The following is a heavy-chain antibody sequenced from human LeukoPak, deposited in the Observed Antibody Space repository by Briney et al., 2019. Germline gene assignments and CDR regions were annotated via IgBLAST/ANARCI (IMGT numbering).Heavy chain of an antibody. D-gene: IGHD6-13*01. CDR1: GFTFSSYA. V-gene: IGHV3-23*01. J-gene: IGHJ5*02. CDR3: AKDPYSSSWGHWFDP. CDR2: ISGSGGST. Sequence: PGGSLRLSCAASGFTFSSYAMSWVRQAPGKGLEWVSAISGSGGSTYYADSVKGRFTISRDNSKNTLYLQMNSLRAEDTAAYYCAKDPYSSSWGHWFDPWGQGTLVTVSS.